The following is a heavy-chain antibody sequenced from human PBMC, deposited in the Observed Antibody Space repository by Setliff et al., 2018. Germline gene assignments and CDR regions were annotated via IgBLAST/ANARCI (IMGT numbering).Heavy chain of an antibody. CDR2: IHWNGGGT. CDR1: GFTFDDYG. D-gene: IGHD6-19*01. CDR3: AREGDSGWYGGGIDS. V-gene: IGHV3-20*04. J-gene: IGHJ4*02. Sequence: AGGSLRLSCAATGFTFDDYGMSWVRQAPGKGLEWVSGIHWNGGGTAYADSVKGRFTISRDNAKKSLYLQMNTLRAEDTALYYCAREGDSGWYGGGIDSWGQGTLVTVSS.